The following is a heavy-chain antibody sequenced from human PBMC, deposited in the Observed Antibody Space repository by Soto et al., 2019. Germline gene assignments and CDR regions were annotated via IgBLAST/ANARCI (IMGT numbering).Heavy chain of an antibody. Sequence: LETLSLTCTVSGGSISSSSYYWGWIRQPPGKGLEWIGSIYYSGSTYYNPSLKSRVTISVDTSKNQFSLKLSSVTAADTAVYYCASGGYSYGYYSDYWGQG. V-gene: IGHV4-39*01. CDR1: GGSISSSSYY. CDR3: ASGGYSYGYYSDY. D-gene: IGHD5-18*01. J-gene: IGHJ4*02. CDR2: IYYSGST.